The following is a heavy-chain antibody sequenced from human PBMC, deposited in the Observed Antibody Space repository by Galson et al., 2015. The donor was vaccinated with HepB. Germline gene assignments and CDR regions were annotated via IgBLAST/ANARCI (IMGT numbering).Heavy chain of an antibody. D-gene: IGHD1-26*01. CDR2: LYSRGSP. CDR3: ARHRAGAGSFYGLIDS. CDR1: GGPISSSDSY. V-gene: IGHV4-39*01. J-gene: IGHJ4*02. Sequence: ETLSLTCNVSGGPISSSDSYWGWIRQPPGKGLEWIGSLYSRGSPYYNPSLESRVTISVDTSKNHFSLNLGSVTAADTAVYYCARHRAGAGSFYGLIDSWGQGILATVSS.